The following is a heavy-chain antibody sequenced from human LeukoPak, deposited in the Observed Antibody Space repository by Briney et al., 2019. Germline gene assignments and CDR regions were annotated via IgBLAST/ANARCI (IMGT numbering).Heavy chain of an antibody. V-gene: IGHV1-2*02. CDR3: ARDQRFLEWLLLDY. J-gene: IGHJ4*02. D-gene: IGHD3-3*01. CDR1: GYTFTDYY. CDR2: INPNSGVT. Sequence: ASVKVSCKASGYTFTDYYMHWVRQAPGQGLEWMGWINPNSGVTNYPLKFQGRVTMTRDRSISTAYMELSSLRSEDTAVYYCARDQRFLEWLLLDYWGQGTLVTVSS.